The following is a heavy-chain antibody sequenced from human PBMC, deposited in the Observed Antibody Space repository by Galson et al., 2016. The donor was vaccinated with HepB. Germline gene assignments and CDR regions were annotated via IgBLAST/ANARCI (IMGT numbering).Heavy chain of an antibody. CDR2: IKSKTDGGTT. CDR3: TADTAAVQLWLPINAFDI. Sequence: SLRLSCAASGFTFSNAWMSWVRQAPGKGLEWVGRIKSKTDGGTTDYAAPVKGRFTISRDDSKNTLYLQMNSLKTEDTAVYYCTADTAAVQLWLPINAFDIWGQGTMVTVSS. J-gene: IGHJ3*02. V-gene: IGHV3-15*01. D-gene: IGHD5-18*01. CDR1: GFTFSNAW.